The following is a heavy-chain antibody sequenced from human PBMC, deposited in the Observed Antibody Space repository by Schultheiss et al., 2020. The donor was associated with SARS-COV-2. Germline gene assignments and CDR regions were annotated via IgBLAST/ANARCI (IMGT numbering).Heavy chain of an antibody. J-gene: IGHJ3*02. CDR3: ARGPNDYGGPMAFDI. Sequence: GGSLRLSCSASGFTFSSYAMHWVRQAPGKGLEYVSAISSNGGSTYYADSVKGRFTISRDNAKNSLYLQMNSLRAEDTAVYYCARGPNDYGGPMAFDIWGQGTMVTVSS. V-gene: IGHV3-64*04. CDR2: ISSNGGST. CDR1: GFTFSSYA. D-gene: IGHD4-23*01.